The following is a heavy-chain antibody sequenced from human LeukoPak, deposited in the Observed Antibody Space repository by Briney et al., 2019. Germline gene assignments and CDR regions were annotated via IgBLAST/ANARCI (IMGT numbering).Heavy chain of an antibody. CDR1: GASIFSGNW. V-gene: IGHV4-4*02. D-gene: IGHD4-11*01. Sequence: SGTLSLTCAVSGASIFSGNWWSWVRQPPGKGLEWIGEMYHSGNTNYNPSLKSRVTISVDKSKNQFSLKLSSVTAADTAVYYCAGIDYSNSNWGQGTLVTVSS. CDR2: MYHSGNT. J-gene: IGHJ4*02. CDR3: AGIDYSNSN.